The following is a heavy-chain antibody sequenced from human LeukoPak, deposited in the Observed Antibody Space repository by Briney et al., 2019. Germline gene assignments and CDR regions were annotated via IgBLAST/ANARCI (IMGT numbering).Heavy chain of an antibody. V-gene: IGHV3-74*01. CDR3: ATVSEY. CDR2: INHDGTAT. CDR1: GFTFNYFW. Sequence: GGSLRLSCAASGFTFNYFWMHWVRQVPGKGPVWVSGINHDGTATYYADSVKGRFTISRDNAKNTVYLQMNGLRAEDTSVYFCATVSEYWGHGTLVTVSS. J-gene: IGHJ4*01.